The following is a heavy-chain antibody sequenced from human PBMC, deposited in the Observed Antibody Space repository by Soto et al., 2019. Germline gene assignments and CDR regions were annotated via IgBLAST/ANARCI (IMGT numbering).Heavy chain of an antibody. D-gene: IGHD3-16*01. V-gene: IGHV4-31*03. Sequence: QVQLQESGPGLVEASQTLSLTCTVSGATISSGGFYWSWIRQRPGKGLEWIGHIYYTGSTYYNPSLNSRVTISVDMSRNQFSLKLRSVTAADTAKYFCARDDSFYVEPGYGMNVWGQGTTVTVSS. CDR1: GATISSGGFY. J-gene: IGHJ6*02. CDR2: IYYTGST. CDR3: ARDDSFYVEPGYGMNV.